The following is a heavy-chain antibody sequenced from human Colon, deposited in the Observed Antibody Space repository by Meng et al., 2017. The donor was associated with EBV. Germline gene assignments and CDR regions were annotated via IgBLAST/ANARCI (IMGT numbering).Heavy chain of an antibody. V-gene: IGHV4-4*02. Sequence: QVQLQESGPGLVEPSATLSLNCAVYGGSISSNNWWSWVRQPPGKGLEWIGEIFHSGSTKHNPSLKSRVTMSMDKSKNQFSLRLSSVTAADTAVYYCASSDYYGSGSYYPWGQGTLVTVSS. CDR3: ASSDYYGSGSYYP. CDR1: GGSISSNNW. J-gene: IGHJ5*02. D-gene: IGHD3-10*01. CDR2: IFHSGST.